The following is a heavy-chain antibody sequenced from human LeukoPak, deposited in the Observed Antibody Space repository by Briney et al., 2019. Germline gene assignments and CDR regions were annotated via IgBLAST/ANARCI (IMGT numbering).Heavy chain of an antibody. Sequence: GGSLRLSCAASGFTFSDYYMSWIRQAPGKGLERLSYISSSASTIYYADSVKGRFTISRDNAKNSLYLQMNSLRAGDTALYYCARGVGSGYYRYYFDYWGQGTLVTVSS. CDR2: ISSSASTI. D-gene: IGHD3-3*01. V-gene: IGHV3-11*04. CDR1: GFTFSDYY. J-gene: IGHJ4*02. CDR3: ARGVGSGYYRYYFDY.